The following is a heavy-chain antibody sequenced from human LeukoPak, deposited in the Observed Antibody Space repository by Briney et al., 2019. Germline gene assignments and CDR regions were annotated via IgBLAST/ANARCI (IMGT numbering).Heavy chain of an antibody. J-gene: IGHJ5*02. CDR3: ARDPDSSYEWGPFDP. D-gene: IGHD1-26*01. CDR1: GDSVSSNSAS. CDR2: TYYRSKWNT. Sequence: SQTLSLTCAISGDSVSSNSASWNWIRQSPSRGLEWLGRTYYRSKWNTYYAVSMKGRITINPDTSKNQFSLYLNSVTPEDTAVYYCARDPDSSYEWGPFDPWGQGTLVTVSS. V-gene: IGHV6-1*01.